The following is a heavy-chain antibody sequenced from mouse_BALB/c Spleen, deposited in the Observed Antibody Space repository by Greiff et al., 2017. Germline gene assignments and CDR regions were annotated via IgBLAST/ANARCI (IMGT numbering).Heavy chain of an antibody. V-gene: IGHV1S137*01. Sequence: QVQLKQSGAALVRPGVSVKISCKGSGYTFTDYAMHWVKQSHAKSLEWIGVISTYYGDASYNQKFKGKATMTVDKSSSTAYMELARLTSEESAIYYCARKGAYYGAAMDYWGQGTSVTVSA. CDR1: GYTFTDYA. J-gene: IGHJ4*01. CDR3: ARKGAYYGAAMDY. CDR2: ISTYYGDA. D-gene: IGHD2-10*01.